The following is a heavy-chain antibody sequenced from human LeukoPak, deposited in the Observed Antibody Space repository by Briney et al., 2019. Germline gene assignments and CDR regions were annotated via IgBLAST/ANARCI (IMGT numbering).Heavy chain of an antibody. Sequence: PGRSLRLSCAASGFTFNTNAMHWVRQAPGNGPEWVAVTSFDGTNTKYVDSVVGRFTISRDNAKNTLYLHMKSLRTEDTAVYYCARGSDQSLASLRFVEWSHFDYWGQGTLVTVSS. J-gene: IGHJ4*02. CDR2: TSFDGTNT. CDR3: ARGSDQSLASLRFVEWSHFDY. D-gene: IGHD3-3*01. V-gene: IGHV3-30*04. CDR1: GFTFNTNA.